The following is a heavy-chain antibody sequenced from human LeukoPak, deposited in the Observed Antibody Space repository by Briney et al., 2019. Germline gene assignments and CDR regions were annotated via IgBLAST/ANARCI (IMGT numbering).Heavy chain of an antibody. Sequence: SSETLSLTCAVYGGSFSGYYWSWIRQPPGKGLEWIGEINHSGSTNYNPSLKSRVTISVDTSKNQFSLKLSSVTAADTAVYCCASLGPATMVRGVTLIDYWGQGTLVTVSS. CDR3: ASLGPATMVRGVTLIDY. J-gene: IGHJ4*02. V-gene: IGHV4-34*01. CDR1: GGSFSGYY. D-gene: IGHD3-10*01. CDR2: INHSGST.